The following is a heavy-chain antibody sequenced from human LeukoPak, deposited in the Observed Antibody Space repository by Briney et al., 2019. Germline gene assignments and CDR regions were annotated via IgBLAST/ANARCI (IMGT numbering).Heavy chain of an antibody. CDR1: GYTFTGYY. J-gene: IGHJ5*02. CDR3: ARDVPGATSEGPKHWFDP. Sequence: ASVKVSCTASGYTFTGYYMHWVRQAPGQGVEWMGWINPNSGGSNYAQKFQGRVTMTRDTSISTAYTQLSRLRSDDTAVYYCARDVPGATSEGPKHWFDPWGQGTLVTVSS. D-gene: IGHD7-27*01. CDR2: INPNSGGS. V-gene: IGHV1-2*02.